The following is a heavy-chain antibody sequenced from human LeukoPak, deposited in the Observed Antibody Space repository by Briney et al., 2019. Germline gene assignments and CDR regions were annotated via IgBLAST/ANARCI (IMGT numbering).Heavy chain of an antibody. CDR1: GYSFTSYW. CDR3: ARHVIRPYYYYGMDV. J-gene: IGHJ6*02. V-gene: IGHV5-51*01. D-gene: IGHD6-6*01. Sequence: GESLKISCKGSGYSFTSYWIGWVRQMPGKGLEWMWIIYPGDSDTRYSPSFQGQVTISADKSISTAYLQWSSLKASDTAMYYCARHVIRPYYYYGMDVWGQGTTVTVSS. CDR2: IYPGDSDT.